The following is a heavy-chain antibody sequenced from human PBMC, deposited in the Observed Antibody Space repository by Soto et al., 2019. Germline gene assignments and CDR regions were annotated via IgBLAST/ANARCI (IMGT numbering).Heavy chain of an antibody. D-gene: IGHD3-22*01. CDR3: ARGGMILVDGSRLDP. J-gene: IGHJ5*02. CDR1: GGTFSSYA. Sequence: AVKVSCKASGGTFSSYAISWVRQAPGQGLEWMGGIIPIFGTANYAQKFQGRVTITADESTSTAYMELSSLRSEDTAVYYCARGGMILVDGSRLDPWGQGTMVTVSS. V-gene: IGHV1-69*13. CDR2: IIPIFGTA.